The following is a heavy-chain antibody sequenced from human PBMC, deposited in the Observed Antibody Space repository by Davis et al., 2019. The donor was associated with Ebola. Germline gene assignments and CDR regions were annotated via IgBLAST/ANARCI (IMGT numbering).Heavy chain of an antibody. J-gene: IGHJ4*02. D-gene: IGHD4-17*01. CDR1: GFTFSGSA. CDR2: IRSKANSYAT. Sequence: GGSLRLSCAASGFTFSGSAMHWVRQASGKELEWVGRIRSKANSYATAYAASVKGRFTISRDDSKNTAYLQMNSLKTEDTAVYYCSVGVMTTVTTGDYWGQGTLVTVSS. CDR3: SVGVMTTVTTGDY. V-gene: IGHV3-73*01.